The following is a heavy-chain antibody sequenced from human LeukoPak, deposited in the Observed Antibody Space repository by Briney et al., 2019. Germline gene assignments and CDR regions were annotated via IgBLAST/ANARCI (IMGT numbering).Heavy chain of an antibody. J-gene: IGHJ5*02. Sequence: SETLSLTCAVSGGSISSGGYSWSWIRQPPGKGLEWIGYIYHSGSTYYNPSLKSRVTISVDRSKNQFSLKLSSVTAADTAVYYCARVRYYDSSQNWFDPWGQGILVTVSS. V-gene: IGHV4-30-2*01. CDR2: IYHSGST. CDR3: ARVRYYDSSQNWFDP. CDR1: GGSISSGGYS. D-gene: IGHD3-22*01.